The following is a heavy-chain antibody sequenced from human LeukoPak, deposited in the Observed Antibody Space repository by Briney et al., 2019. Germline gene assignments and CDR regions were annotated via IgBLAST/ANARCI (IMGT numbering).Heavy chain of an antibody. CDR2: IRYDGSNK. Sequence: GGSLRLSCAASGFTFSSYGMHWVRQAPGKGLEWVAFIRYDGSNKYYADSVKGRFTISRDNSKNTLYLQMNSLRAEDTAVYYCASANYDILTGTLLYYYYYMDVWGKGTTVTISS. CDR1: GFTFSSYG. D-gene: IGHD3-9*01. V-gene: IGHV3-30*02. CDR3: ASANYDILTGTLLYYYYYMDV. J-gene: IGHJ6*03.